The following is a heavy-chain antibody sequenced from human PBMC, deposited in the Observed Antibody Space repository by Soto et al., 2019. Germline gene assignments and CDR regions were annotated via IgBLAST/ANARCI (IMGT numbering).Heavy chain of an antibody. CDR1: GFTFSSYA. CDR2: ISGSGGST. V-gene: IGHV3-23*01. CDR3: AKDYDFWSGYYIGYFDY. D-gene: IGHD3-3*01. Sequence: GGSLRLSCAASGFTFSSYAMSWVRQAPGKGLEWVSAISGSGGSTYYADSVKGRFTISRDNSKNTLYLQMNSLRAEDTAVYYCAKDYDFWSGYYIGYFDYWGQGTLVTVSS. J-gene: IGHJ4*02.